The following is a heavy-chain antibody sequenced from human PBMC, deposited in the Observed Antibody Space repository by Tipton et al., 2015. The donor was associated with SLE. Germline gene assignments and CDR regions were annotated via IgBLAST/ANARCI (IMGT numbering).Heavy chain of an antibody. J-gene: IGHJ2*01. Sequence: TLSLTCYVTGVSISNYYWTWIRQSPGKGLERIGNVYKNYNPSLESRLTISVDAPKNQFSLKLTSVTAADTAMYYCARDGGDGYNHGYFDLWGRGTLVTVSS. CDR1: GVSISNYY. D-gene: IGHD5-24*01. CDR3: ARDGGDGYNHGYFDL. V-gene: IGHV4-59*01. CDR2: VYKN.